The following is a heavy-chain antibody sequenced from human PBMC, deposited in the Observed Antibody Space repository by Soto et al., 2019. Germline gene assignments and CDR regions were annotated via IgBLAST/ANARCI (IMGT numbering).Heavy chain of an antibody. V-gene: IGHV3-74*01. Sequence: EVPLVESGGGLVPPGGSVRLSCAASGFIFKMYWMHWVRQSPGKGLVWISRIYNDGTYSDYADSVRGRFTISRDNVNYTLYLQMINMRAEDSGLDYCTRGPRPISTGTGAYWGQGTQVTVSS. CDR2: IYNDGTYS. J-gene: IGHJ4*02. CDR3: TRGPRPISTGTGAY. CDR1: GFIFKMYW. D-gene: IGHD3-10*01.